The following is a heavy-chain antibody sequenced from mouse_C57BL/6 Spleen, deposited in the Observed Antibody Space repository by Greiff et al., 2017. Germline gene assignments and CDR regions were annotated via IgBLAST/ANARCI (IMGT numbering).Heavy chain of an antibody. J-gene: IGHJ3*01. CDR3: TRESYDGRKFAY. V-gene: IGHV5-9-1*02. CDR2: ISSGGDYI. CDR1: GFTFSSYA. D-gene: IGHD1-1*01. Sequence: EVKLMESGEGLVKPGGSLKLSCAASGFTFSSYAMSWVRQTPEKRLEWVAYISSGGDYIYYADTVKGRFTISRDTARNAQYLQMSSLKSEDTAMYYCTRESYDGRKFAYWGQGTLVTVSA.